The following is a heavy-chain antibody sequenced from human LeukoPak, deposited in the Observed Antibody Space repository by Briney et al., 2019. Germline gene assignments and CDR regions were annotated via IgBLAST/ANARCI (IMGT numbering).Heavy chain of an antibody. CDR3: ARTAYTTSSLGF. D-gene: IGHD6-6*01. V-gene: IGHV3-23*01. J-gene: IGHJ4*02. CDR2: ISGSGGGT. CDR1: GFAFNKYA. Sequence: GGSLRLSCAASGFAFNKYAMSWVRQAPEKGLEWVSTISGSGGGTYYADSVKGRFTISRDDSKNTLYLQMNSLRAEDTAVYHCARTAYTTSSLGFWGQGTLVTVSS.